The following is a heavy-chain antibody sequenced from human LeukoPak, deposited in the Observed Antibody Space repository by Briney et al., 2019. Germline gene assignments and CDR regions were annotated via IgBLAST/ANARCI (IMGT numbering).Heavy chain of an antibody. J-gene: IGHJ6*03. Sequence: SETLSLTCTVSGGSISSSSYYWGWIRQPPGKGLKWIVIIYYSWGTYYTPSLKSRVTISVDTSKNQSSLKLSSVTAADTAVYYCARIDYGGGYYYYYYYYMDVWGKGTTVTVSS. CDR3: ARIDYGGGYYYYYYYYMDV. D-gene: IGHD3-16*01. CDR1: GGSISSSSYY. V-gene: IGHV4-39*01. CDR2: IYYSWGT.